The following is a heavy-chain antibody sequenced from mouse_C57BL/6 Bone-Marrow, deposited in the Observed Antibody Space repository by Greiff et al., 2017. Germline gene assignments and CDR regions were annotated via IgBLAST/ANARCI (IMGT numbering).Heavy chain of an antibody. V-gene: IGHV1-81*01. CDR2: IYPRSGNT. Sequence: VKLQQSGAELARPGASVKLSCKASGYTFTSYGISWVKQRTGQGLEWIGEIYPRSGNTYYNEKFKGKATLTADKSSSTAYMELRSLTSEDSAVYFCARYGNYPDYWGQGTTLTVSS. CDR1: GYTFTSYG. J-gene: IGHJ2*01. CDR3: ARYGNYPDY. D-gene: IGHD2-10*02.